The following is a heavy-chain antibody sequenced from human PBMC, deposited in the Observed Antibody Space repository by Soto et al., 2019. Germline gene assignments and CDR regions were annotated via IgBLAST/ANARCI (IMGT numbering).Heavy chain of an antibody. Sequence: PGGSLRISCVASVLAFSSYSMNWVHQAPGKGLEWVSYISSSSSTIYYADSVKGRFTISRDNAKNSLYLQMNSLRAEDTAVYYCARDVLRFLEWLPGYMDVWGKGTTVTVSS. CDR1: VLAFSSYS. CDR3: ARDVLRFLEWLPGYMDV. J-gene: IGHJ6*03. D-gene: IGHD3-3*01. V-gene: IGHV3-48*01. CDR2: ISSSSSTI.